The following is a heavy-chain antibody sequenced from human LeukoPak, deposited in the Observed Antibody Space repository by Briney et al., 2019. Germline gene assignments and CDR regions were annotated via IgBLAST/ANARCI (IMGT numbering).Heavy chain of an antibody. V-gene: IGHV4-59*01. J-gene: IGHJ4*02. Sequence: SETLSLTCAVYGGSFSGYYWSWIRQHPGKGLEWIGYIYYSGSTNYNPSLKSRVTISVDTSKNQFSLKLSSVTAADTAVYYCARESGASFDYWGRGTLVTVSS. CDR1: GGSFSGYY. CDR3: ARESGASFDY. D-gene: IGHD2-15*01. CDR2: IYYSGST.